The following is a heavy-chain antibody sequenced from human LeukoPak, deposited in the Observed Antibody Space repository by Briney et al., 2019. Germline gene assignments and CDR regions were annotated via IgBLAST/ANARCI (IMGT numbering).Heavy chain of an antibody. V-gene: IGHV4-4*07. CDR2: IYTSGST. Sequence: PSETLSLTCSVSGGSISSYYWSWIRQPAGKGLEWIEQIYTSGSTNCNPSLKSRVTMSVDTSKNEFSLNLSSVTAADTAMYYCARVVAVRPTTYYYYYMDVWGKGTTVTVS. CDR3: ARVVAVRPTTYYYYYMDV. CDR1: GGSISSYY. D-gene: IGHD6-6*01. J-gene: IGHJ6*03.